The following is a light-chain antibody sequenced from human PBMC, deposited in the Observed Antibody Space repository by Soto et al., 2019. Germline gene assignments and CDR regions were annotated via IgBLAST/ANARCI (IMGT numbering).Light chain of an antibody. CDR1: QSVSSSY. CDR3: QQYGSSPFT. CDR2: GAS. J-gene: IGKJ3*01. Sequence: EIVLTQSPGTLSLSPGERATLSCRASQSVSSSYLAWYQQKPGQAPRLLINGASSRATGIPDRLSGSGSGTDFTLTISRLEPEDFAEYYCQQYGSSPFTFGPGTKVDIK. V-gene: IGKV3-20*01.